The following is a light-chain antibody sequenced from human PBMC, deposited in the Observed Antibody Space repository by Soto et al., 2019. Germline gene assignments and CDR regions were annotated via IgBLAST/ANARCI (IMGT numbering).Light chain of an antibody. CDR3: SSYTSSSTL. V-gene: IGLV2-14*01. CDR2: AVT. Sequence: QSVLTQPASVSGSPGQSITISCTGTSSDVGVYNYVSWYQQHPGKAPKLMIYAVTDRPSGVSSRFSGSKSGNTASLTISGLQAEDEADYYCSSYTSSSTLFGTGTKVTVL. J-gene: IGLJ1*01. CDR1: SSDVGVYNY.